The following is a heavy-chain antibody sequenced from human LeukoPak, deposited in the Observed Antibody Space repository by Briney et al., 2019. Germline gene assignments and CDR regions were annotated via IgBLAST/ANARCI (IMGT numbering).Heavy chain of an antibody. CDR2: ISSSSSYI. CDR3: ARDTVYSSSWYGADY. D-gene: IGHD6-13*01. CDR1: GFTFSSYS. V-gene: IGHV3-21*01. J-gene: IGHJ4*02. Sequence: GGSLRLSCAASGFTFSSYSMNWVRQAPGKGLEWVSSISSSSSYIYYADSVKGRFTISRDNAKNSLYLQMNSLRAEDTAVYYCARDTVYSSSWYGADYWGQGTLVTVSS.